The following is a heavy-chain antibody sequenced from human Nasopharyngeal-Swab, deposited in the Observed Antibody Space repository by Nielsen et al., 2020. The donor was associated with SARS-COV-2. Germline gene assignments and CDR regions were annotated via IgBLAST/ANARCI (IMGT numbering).Heavy chain of an antibody. CDR1: GFTFSSYW. J-gene: IGHJ4*02. D-gene: IGHD4-17*01. CDR3: VRDVIATVTTPPDY. V-gene: IGHV3-7*01. Sequence: GGSLRLSCAASGFTFSSYWMSWVRQAPGEGLEWVATIKQDGGEKNYVDSVKGRFTISRDNAKNSLYLQMNTLRAEDTAVYYCVRDVIATVTTPPDYWGQGTLVTVSS. CDR2: IKQDGGEK.